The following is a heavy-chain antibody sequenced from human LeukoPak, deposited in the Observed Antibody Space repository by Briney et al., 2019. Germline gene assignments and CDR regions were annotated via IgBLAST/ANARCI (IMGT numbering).Heavy chain of an antibody. J-gene: IGHJ4*02. V-gene: IGHV3-30*03. CDR1: GFTFKNYG. D-gene: IGHD2-2*01. Sequence: PGGSLRLSCAGSGFTFKNYGIHWVRQAPGKGLEWVAGMSYDGGHRYYADSMKGRFTISRDNSKNTLYLQMKSLRAEDTAVYYCARDFYCSSTSCYAPSFDYWGQGTLVTVSS. CDR2: MSYDGGHR. CDR3: ARDFYCSSTSCYAPSFDY.